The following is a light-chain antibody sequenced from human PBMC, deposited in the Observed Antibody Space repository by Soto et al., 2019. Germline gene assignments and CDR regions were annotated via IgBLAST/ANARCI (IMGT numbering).Light chain of an antibody. V-gene: IGKV1-6*01. CDR2: AAS. CDR3: LQDYNYPRT. J-gene: IGKJ1*01. Sequence: AIQMTQSPSSLSASVGDRVTITCRARQGIRNDLGWYQQKPGKAPKLLIYAASSLQSGVPSRFSGSGSGTDFTLTISSLQPEDCATYDCLQDYNYPRTFGQATKVEIK. CDR1: QGIRND.